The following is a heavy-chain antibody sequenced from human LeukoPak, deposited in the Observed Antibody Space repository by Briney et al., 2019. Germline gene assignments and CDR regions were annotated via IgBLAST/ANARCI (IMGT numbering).Heavy chain of an antibody. Sequence: SETLSLTCTVSGGSVSSYYWSWIRQPPGKGLEWIGYKYNSGSTNYNPSLKSRVTISVDTSKNQFSLKLSSVTAADTAVYYCARVSAARGSWGQGTLVTVSS. D-gene: IGHD6-6*01. CDR1: GGSVSSYY. CDR3: ARVSAARGS. J-gene: IGHJ5*02. V-gene: IGHV4-59*02. CDR2: KYNSGST.